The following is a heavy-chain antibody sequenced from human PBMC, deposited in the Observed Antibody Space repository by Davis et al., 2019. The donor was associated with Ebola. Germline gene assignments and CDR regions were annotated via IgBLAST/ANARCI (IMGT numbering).Heavy chain of an antibody. CDR3: AKGYSSGWYPTYFDD. D-gene: IGHD6-19*01. Sequence: SLKISCAASGFTFDDYAMHWVRQAPGKALEWVSGISWNSNTRNYADSVKGRFTISRDNAKNSLFLQMNSLRAEDTALYYCAKGYSSGWYPTYFDDWGQGTLVNVSS. CDR2: ISWNSNTR. CDR1: GFTFDDYA. V-gene: IGHV3-9*01. J-gene: IGHJ4*02.